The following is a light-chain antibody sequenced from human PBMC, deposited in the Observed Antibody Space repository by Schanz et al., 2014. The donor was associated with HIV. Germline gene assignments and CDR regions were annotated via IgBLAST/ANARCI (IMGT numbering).Light chain of an antibody. CDR2: GAS. V-gene: IGKV3-15*01. Sequence: EIVMTQSPATLSVSPGERATLSCRASQSVSSNLAWYQQKPGQAPRLLIYGASTRATGIPARFSGSGSGTEFTLTISSLRSEDFASYYCQQYNNWPTFGQGTRVEV. J-gene: IGKJ1*01. CDR1: QSVSSN. CDR3: QQYNNWPT.